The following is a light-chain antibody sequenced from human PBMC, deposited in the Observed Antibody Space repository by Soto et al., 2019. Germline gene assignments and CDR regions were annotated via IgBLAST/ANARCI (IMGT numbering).Light chain of an antibody. CDR2: GAS. V-gene: IGKV3-20*01. CDR3: QQQYRYSRT. Sequence: DSVFPDAPCTLSMPQGARANLSCRVRQSVSSSYLACYQQKPGQAPSLLIYGASSRATGILDTFCGSGSATEFTPTISSLLPDDFAAYYCQQQYRYSRTFGQGTKVDIK. CDR1: QSVSSSY. J-gene: IGKJ1*01.